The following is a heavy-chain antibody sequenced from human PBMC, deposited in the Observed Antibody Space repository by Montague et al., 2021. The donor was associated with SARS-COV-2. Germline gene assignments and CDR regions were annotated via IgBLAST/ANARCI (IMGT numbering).Heavy chain of an antibody. Sequence: SETLSLTCTVSGGSISSYYWSWIRQHPGKGLEWIGYIYYSGSTNXNPSLKSRVTISVDTSKNQFSLKLSSVTAADTAVYYCARQRRYQLPITIFGVVMADAFDIWGQGTMVTVSS. D-gene: IGHD3-3*01. CDR3: ARQRRYQLPITIFGVVMADAFDI. CDR2: IYYSGST. V-gene: IGHV4-59*08. J-gene: IGHJ3*02. CDR1: GGSISSYY.